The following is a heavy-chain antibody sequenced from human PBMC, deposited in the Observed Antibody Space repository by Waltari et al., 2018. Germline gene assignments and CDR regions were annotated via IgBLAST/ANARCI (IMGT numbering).Heavy chain of an antibody. J-gene: IGHJ4*02. D-gene: IGHD1-26*01. CDR3: ARHKGSKWELPLDY. V-gene: IGHV5-51*01. CDR1: GYSFTRYW. CDR2: PYPGDADT. Sequence: EVQLVQSGAEVKKPGESLKISCKGSGYSFTRYWIGWVRQMPGKGLEWMGIPYPGDADTRDISSFQGRVTISADKSISTAYLQWSSLKASDTAMYYCARHKGSKWELPLDYWGQGTLVTVSS.